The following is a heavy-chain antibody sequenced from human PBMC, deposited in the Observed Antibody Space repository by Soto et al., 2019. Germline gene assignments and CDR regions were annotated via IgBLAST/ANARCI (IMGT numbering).Heavy chain of an antibody. J-gene: IGHJ6*03. Sequence: GGSLRLSCAASGFTFSSYAMSWVRQAPGKGLEWVSAISGSGGSTYYADSVKGRFTISRDNSKNTLYLQMNSLRAEDTAVYYCAKDLPRYDFWSGYYVPSDMDGWGKGTTVTVSS. D-gene: IGHD3-3*01. V-gene: IGHV3-23*01. CDR1: GFTFSSYA. CDR2: ISGSGGST. CDR3: AKDLPRYDFWSGYYVPSDMDG.